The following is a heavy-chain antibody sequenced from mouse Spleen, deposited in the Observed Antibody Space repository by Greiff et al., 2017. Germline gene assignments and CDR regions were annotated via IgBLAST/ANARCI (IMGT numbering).Heavy chain of an antibody. V-gene: IGHV1-7*01. J-gene: IGHJ4*01. CDR1: GYTFTSYW. CDR2: INPSTGYT. Sequence: VQVVESGAELAKPGASVKMSCKASGYTFTSYWMHWVQQRPGQGLEWIGYINPSTGYTEYNQKFKDKATLTADKSSSTAYMQLSSLTSEDSAVDYWARWGTARATKAMDDWGQGTSVTVSS. CDR3: ARWGTARATKAMDD. D-gene: IGHD3-2*01.